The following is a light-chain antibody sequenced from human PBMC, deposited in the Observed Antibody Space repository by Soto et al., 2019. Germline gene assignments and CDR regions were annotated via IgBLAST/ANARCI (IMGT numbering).Light chain of an antibody. CDR2: AVS. J-gene: IGLJ1*01. CDR1: SSDIGSYNH. Sequence: QSVLTQPGSVSGSPGQSITISCSGTSSDIGSYNHVAWYQQFPGKSPKLMIYAVSDRPSGASDRFSGSKSGITAPLTISGLQTDDEAYYYCISSTVRQEYLFGTGTKVTVL. V-gene: IGLV2-14*03. CDR3: ISSTVRQEYL.